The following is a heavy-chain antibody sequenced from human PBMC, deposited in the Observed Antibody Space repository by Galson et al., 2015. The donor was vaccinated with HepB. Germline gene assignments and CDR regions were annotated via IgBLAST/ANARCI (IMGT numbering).Heavy chain of an antibody. CDR3: AHRRYFNGIWEWGDFDN. D-gene: IGHD3-3*01. CDR1: GFSLTTTMVG. Sequence: PALVKPTQTLTLTCSFFGFSLTTTMVGVGWIRQPPGRALEWLALIYWDDDKRYSPSLKSRLTITKDTSKNQVVLTLTNMDPVDTTTYYCAHRRYFNGIWEWGDFDNWGKGAMVTVSS. CDR2: IYWDDDK. J-gene: IGHJ4*02. V-gene: IGHV2-5*02.